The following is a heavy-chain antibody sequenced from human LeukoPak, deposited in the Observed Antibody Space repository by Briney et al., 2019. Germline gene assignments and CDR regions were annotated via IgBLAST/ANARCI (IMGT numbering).Heavy chain of an antibody. J-gene: IGHJ1*01. V-gene: IGHV3-23*01. CDR2: ISRSGGST. CDR3: AKTGYSSGWWGDFQH. D-gene: IGHD6-19*01. Sequence: PGGSLRLSCAASGFTFSSYAMSWVRQAPGKGLEWVSAISRSGGSTYYADSVKGRFTISRDNSKNTLYLQMNSLRAEDTAVYYCAKTGYSSGWWGDFQHWGQGTLVTVSS. CDR1: GFTFSSYA.